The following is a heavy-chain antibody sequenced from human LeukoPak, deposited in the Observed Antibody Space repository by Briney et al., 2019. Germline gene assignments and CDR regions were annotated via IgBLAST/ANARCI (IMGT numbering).Heavy chain of an antibody. Sequence: RGSLRLSCAVSGFSFSTYAMSWVRQAPGKGLEWVGRIKSKTDGGTTDYAAPVKGRFTISRDDSKNTLYLQMNSLKTEDTAVYYCTTTYYSGSYTRYFDYWGQGTLVTVSS. CDR3: TTTYYSGSYTRYFDY. J-gene: IGHJ4*02. CDR2: IKSKTDGGTT. D-gene: IGHD1-26*01. V-gene: IGHV3-15*01. CDR1: GFSFSTYA.